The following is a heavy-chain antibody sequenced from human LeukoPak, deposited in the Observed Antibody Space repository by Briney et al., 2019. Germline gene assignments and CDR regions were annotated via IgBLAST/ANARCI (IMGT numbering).Heavy chain of an antibody. CDR1: GYTFTSYA. Sequence: ASVKVSCKASGYTFTSYAMHWVRQAPGQRLEWMGWINAGNGNTKYSQKFQGRVTITRDTSASTAYMELSSLRSEDTAVYYCARGGRITMIVVADYAPFHYWGQGTLVTVSS. D-gene: IGHD3-22*01. CDR2: INAGNGNT. V-gene: IGHV1-3*01. J-gene: IGHJ4*02. CDR3: ARGGRITMIVVADYAPFHY.